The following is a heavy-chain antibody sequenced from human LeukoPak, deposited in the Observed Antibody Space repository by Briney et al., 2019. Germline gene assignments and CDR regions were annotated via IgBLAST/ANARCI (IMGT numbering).Heavy chain of an antibody. CDR3: AKERDTAMVTIDY. J-gene: IGHJ4*02. D-gene: IGHD5-18*01. CDR2: IRYDGSNK. Sequence: PGGSLRLSCTPSGFPFSSYGMHWFRQAPGKGLGGLAFIRYDGSNKYYADSVKGGFTISRDNSKNTLYLKMNSLRAEDTAVYYCAKERDTAMVTIDYWGQGTLVTVSS. CDR1: GFPFSSYG. V-gene: IGHV3-30*02.